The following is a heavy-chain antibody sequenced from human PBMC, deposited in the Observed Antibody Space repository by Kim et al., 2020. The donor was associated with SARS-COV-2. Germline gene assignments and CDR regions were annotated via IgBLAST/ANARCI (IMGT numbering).Heavy chain of an antibody. V-gene: IGHV4-59*08. CDR2: IYYSGST. J-gene: IGHJ4*02. D-gene: IGHD3-22*01. CDR1: GGSISSYY. CDR3: ARHEYYDSSGYPQPGHFDY. Sequence: SETLSLTCTVSGGSISSYYWSWIRQPPGKGLEWIGYIYYSGSTNYNPSLKSRVTISVDTSKNQFSLKLSSVTAADTAVYYCARHEYYDSSGYPQPGHFDYWGQGTLVTVSS.